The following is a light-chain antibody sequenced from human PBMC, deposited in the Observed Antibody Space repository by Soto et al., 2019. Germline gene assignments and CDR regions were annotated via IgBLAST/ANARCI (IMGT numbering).Light chain of an antibody. CDR1: QGISTW. J-gene: IGKJ4*01. CDR2: GAN. CDR3: QQANKFPLT. Sequence: DIQLTQSPSSVSVSLGDRVTLTCRASQGISTWVAWYQQKPGKAPKLLIYGANTLQSGVPPRFSGSGSGTEFTLTIRSLQPEDFATYYCQQANKFPLTFGGGTKVDIK. V-gene: IGKV1-12*01.